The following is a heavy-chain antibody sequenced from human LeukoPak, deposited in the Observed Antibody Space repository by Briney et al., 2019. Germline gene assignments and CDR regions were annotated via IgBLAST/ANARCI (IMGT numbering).Heavy chain of an antibody. J-gene: IGHJ5*02. CDR2: ISAYNGNT. CDR3: ARGRAAAGTNSRPFDP. Sequence: ASVKVSCKASGYTFTSYGISWVRQAPGQGLEWMGWISAYNGNTNYAQKLQGRVTMTTDTSTSTAYMELRSLRPDDTAVYYCARGRAAAGTNSRPFDPWGQGTLVTVSS. V-gene: IGHV1-18*01. CDR1: GYTFTSYG. D-gene: IGHD6-13*01.